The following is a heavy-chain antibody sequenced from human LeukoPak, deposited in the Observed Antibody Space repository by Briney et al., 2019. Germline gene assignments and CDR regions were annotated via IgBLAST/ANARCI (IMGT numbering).Heavy chain of an antibody. Sequence: PGGSLRLSCAASGFTVSDDYMSWVRQAPGKGVEWVSVMDSRGDTYYADSVKGRFTFSRDISKNTLYLQMNGLRPEDTAMYYCARDAPQVPAAGVLASWGQGTLVTVSS. CDR2: MDSRGDT. CDR3: ARDAPQVPAAGVLAS. J-gene: IGHJ5*02. CDR1: GFTVSDDY. V-gene: IGHV3-53*01. D-gene: IGHD6-13*01.